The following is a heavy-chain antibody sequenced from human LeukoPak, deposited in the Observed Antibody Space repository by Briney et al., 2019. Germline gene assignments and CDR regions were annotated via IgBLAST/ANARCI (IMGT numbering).Heavy chain of an antibody. CDR1: GYTFTSYG. Sequence: ASVKVSCKASGYTFTSYGISWVRQAPGQGLEWMGWISAYNGNTNYAQKLQGRVTVTTDTSTSTAYMELRSLRSDDTAVYYCARDRNKAAAGSPGDYWGQGTLVTVSS. V-gene: IGHV1-18*01. CDR3: ARDRNKAAAGSPGDY. D-gene: IGHD6-13*01. J-gene: IGHJ4*02. CDR2: ISAYNGNT.